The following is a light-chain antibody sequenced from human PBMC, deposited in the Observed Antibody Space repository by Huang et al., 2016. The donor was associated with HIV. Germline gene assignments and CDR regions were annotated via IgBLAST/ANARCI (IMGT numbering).Light chain of an antibody. CDR3: QHYDNWPPWT. Sequence: EILMSQSPVTLSVSPGERVTLSCRASQGVSTNVAWYQQKRGQNPRLLIHGASTRATGIPGKFSGRGSGTEFTLTITSLQPEDSAVYYCQHYDNWPPWTFGPGTQVQIK. CDR2: GAS. CDR1: QGVSTN. J-gene: IGKJ1*01. V-gene: IGKV3D-15*01.